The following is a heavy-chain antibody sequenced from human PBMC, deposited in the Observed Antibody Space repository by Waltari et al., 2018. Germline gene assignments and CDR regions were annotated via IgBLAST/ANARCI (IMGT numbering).Heavy chain of an antibody. J-gene: IGHJ6*03. CDR2: ISGSGGST. CDR1: GFTFSSYA. D-gene: IGHD2-15*01. Sequence: EVQLLESGGGLVQPGGSLRLSCAASGFTFSSYAMSWVRQAPGKGLEWVSAISGSGGSTYYADSVKGRFTISRDNSKNTLYLQMNSLRAEDTAVYYCAKDRVAARAGYYYYYCMDVWGKWTTVTVSS. V-gene: IGHV3-23*01. CDR3: AKDRVAARAGYYYYYCMDV.